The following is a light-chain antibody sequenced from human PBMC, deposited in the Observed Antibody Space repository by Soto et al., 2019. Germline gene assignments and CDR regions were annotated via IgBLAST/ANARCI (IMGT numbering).Light chain of an antibody. CDR3: QQYNNWPPT. Sequence: TQSPSFLSASVGDRVTITCRASQGISSYLAWYQQKPGQAPRLLIYGASTRAIGIPARFSGSGSGTEFTLTISSLQSEDFAVYYCQQYNNWPPTFGQGTKVDIK. CDR1: QGISSY. CDR2: GAS. J-gene: IGKJ1*01. V-gene: IGKV3-15*01.